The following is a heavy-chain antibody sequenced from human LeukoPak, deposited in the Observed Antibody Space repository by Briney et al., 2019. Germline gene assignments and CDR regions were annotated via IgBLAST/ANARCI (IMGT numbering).Heavy chain of an antibody. CDR1: GFTFSSYE. Sequence: GGSLRLSCAASGFTFSSYEMNWVRQAPGKGLEWVSYISSSSSTIYYADSVKGRFTISRDNAKNSLYLQMNSLRAEDTAVYYCASLSRRLTANDAFDIWGQGTMVTVSS. CDR3: ASLSRRLTANDAFDI. D-gene: IGHD3-16*01. J-gene: IGHJ3*02. V-gene: IGHV3-48*01. CDR2: ISSSSSTI.